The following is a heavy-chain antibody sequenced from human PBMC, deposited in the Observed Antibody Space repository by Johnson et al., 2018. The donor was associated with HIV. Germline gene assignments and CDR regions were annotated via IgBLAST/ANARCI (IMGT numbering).Heavy chain of an antibody. J-gene: IGHJ3*02. Sequence: QMLLVESGGGVVQPGGSLRLSCAASGFTFSSYGMHWVRQAPGKGLEWVAFIRYDGSNKYYADSVKGRFTISRDNSKNTLYLQMNSLRAEDTAVYYCAKEGYYYDSSGGDVFDIWSQGTMVTVAS. CDR1: GFTFSSYG. CDR3: AKEGYYYDSSGGDVFDI. CDR2: IRYDGSNK. V-gene: IGHV3-30*02. D-gene: IGHD3-22*01.